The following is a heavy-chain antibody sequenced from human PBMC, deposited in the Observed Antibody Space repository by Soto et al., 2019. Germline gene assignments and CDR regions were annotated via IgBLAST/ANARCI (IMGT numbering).Heavy chain of an antibody. Sequence: VGSLRLSCAASGFTFSSYGMHWVRQAPGKGLEWVAVIWYDGSNKYYADSVKGRFTISRDNSKNTLYLQMNSLRAEDTAVYYCARDYGSGTRYYYYYGMDVWGQGTTVTVS. CDR1: GFTFSSYG. J-gene: IGHJ6*02. CDR3: ARDYGSGTRYYYYYGMDV. CDR2: IWYDGSNK. D-gene: IGHD3-10*01. V-gene: IGHV3-33*01.